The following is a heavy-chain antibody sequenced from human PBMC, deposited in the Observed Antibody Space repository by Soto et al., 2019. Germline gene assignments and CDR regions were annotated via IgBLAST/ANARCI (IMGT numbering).Heavy chain of an antibody. CDR1: GFTFSSYW. V-gene: IGHV3-74*01. CDR3: AKGGGDSLRYGMDV. CDR2: INSSGSST. J-gene: IGHJ6*02. D-gene: IGHD2-21*02. Sequence: GSLRLSCAASGFTFSSYWMHWVRQAPGKGLEWVSRINSSGSSTNYADSVKGRFTISRDNSKNTLYLEMDSPSAEDTAVYYCAKGGGDSLRYGMDVWGQGTTVTISS.